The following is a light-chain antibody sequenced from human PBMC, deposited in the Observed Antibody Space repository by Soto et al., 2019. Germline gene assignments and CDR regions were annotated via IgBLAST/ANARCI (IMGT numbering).Light chain of an antibody. Sequence: DIQMTQSPSTLSASVGDRVTITCRASQSISVWLAWYQHKAGKAPNLLIYKASRLESGVPSRFSGSGSGTEFTLTISSLQPGDFATYYCQHYNTYPWTFGQGTKVDIK. CDR1: QSISVW. CDR3: QHYNTYPWT. CDR2: KAS. J-gene: IGKJ1*01. V-gene: IGKV1-5*03.